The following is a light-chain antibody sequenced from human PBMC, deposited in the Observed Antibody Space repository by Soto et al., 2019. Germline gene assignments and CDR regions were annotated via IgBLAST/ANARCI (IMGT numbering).Light chain of an antibody. Sequence: EIVLTQSPGTLSLSPGERATLSCRASQSVSSSYLAWYHQKPGQAPRLLIYGASSRATGIPDRFSGSGSGTDCTLTISGLEPEDFAVYFCQQYGSSPAFGGGTKVEIK. J-gene: IGKJ4*01. V-gene: IGKV3-20*01. CDR2: GAS. CDR1: QSVSSSY. CDR3: QQYGSSPA.